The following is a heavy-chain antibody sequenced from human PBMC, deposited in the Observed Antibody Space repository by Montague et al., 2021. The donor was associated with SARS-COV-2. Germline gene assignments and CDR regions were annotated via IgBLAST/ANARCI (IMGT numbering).Heavy chain of an antibody. CDR3: ARSSGSSYPGLFDS. V-gene: IGHV4-61*02. CDR2: LYTSGKT. Sequence: TLSLTCAGAGHSGGRGTQAQNGSAQASTPVPMGIRRLYTSGKTTYIPSLNSRLTISLDTSKNRISLNLSSVTATDTAVYYCARSSGSSYPGLFDSWGQGTMVTVSS. D-gene: IGHD1-26*01. J-gene: IGHJ4*02. CDR1: GHSGGRGTQA.